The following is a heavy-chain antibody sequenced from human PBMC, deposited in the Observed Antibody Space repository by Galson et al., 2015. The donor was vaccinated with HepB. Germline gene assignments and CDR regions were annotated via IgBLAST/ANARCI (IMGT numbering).Heavy chain of an antibody. V-gene: IGHV5-10-1*01. Sequence: QSGAEVKKPGETLRISCKGSGYSFTIYWINWVRQMPGKGLEWMGTIAPTDSYTKYNPTFQGHVTISVDKAISTAYLQWSSLKASDTAMYYCARHREQGLIQDWYFDLWGRGNLVTVSA. D-gene: IGHD6-19*01. CDR1: GYSFTIYW. CDR2: IAPTDSYT. J-gene: IGHJ2*01. CDR3: ARHREQGLIQDWYFDL.